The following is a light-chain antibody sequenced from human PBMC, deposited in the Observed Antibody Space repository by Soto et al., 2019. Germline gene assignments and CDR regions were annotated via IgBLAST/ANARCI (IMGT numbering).Light chain of an antibody. CDR2: DAS. Sequence: EIVLTQSPGTLSLSPGERATLSCRASQSVSSYLAWYQQKPGQPPRLLIYDASNRATGIPARFSGSGSGTDFTLTISSLEPEDFVVYYCQQRNNWPLTFGQGTRLEIK. J-gene: IGKJ5*01. V-gene: IGKV3-11*01. CDR3: QQRNNWPLT. CDR1: QSVSSY.